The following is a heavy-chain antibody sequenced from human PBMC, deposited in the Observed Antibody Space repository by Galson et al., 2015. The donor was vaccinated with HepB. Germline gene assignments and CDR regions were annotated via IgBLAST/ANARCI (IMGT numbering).Heavy chain of an antibody. D-gene: IGHD4-23*01. J-gene: IGHJ4*02. Sequence: TLSLTCTVSRDSITGGDYYWNWIRQPAGKGLEWIGRIHTGASINYKPSLDIRVTISLDTSKNQFSLELRSVTAADTAIYYCAREASFGFGGNGFFDSWGQGVLVTVSS. CDR2: IHTGASI. CDR3: AREASFGFGGNGFFDS. CDR1: RDSITGGDYY. V-gene: IGHV4-61*02.